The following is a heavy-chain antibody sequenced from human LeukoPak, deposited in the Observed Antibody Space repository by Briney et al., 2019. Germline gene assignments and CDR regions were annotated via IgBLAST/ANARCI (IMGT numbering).Heavy chain of an antibody. J-gene: IGHJ5*02. V-gene: IGHV3-30-3*01. Sequence: GGSLRLSCAASGFTFSSYAMHWVRQAPGKGLEWVAVISYDGSNKYYADSVKGRFTISRDNSKNTLCLQMNSLRAEDTAVYYCAKEHGLDWFDPWGQGTLVTVSS. CDR1: GFTFSSYA. D-gene: IGHD6-19*01. CDR3: AKEHGLDWFDP. CDR2: ISYDGSNK.